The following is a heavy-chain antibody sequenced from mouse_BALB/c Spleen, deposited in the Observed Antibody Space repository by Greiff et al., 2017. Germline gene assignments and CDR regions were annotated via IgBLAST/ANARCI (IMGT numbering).Heavy chain of an antibody. CDR1: GYTFSSYV. CDR3: AAYGYYASFAY. V-gene: IGHV1-14*01. Sequence: EVQLQQSGPELVKPGASVKMSCKASGYTFSSYVMHWVKQKPGQGLEWIGYINPDNGGTNYNEKFKGKATLTSDTSSSTAYMELSSLTSEDSAVYYCAAYGYYASFAYWGQGTLVTVSA. J-gene: IGHJ3*01. CDR2: INPDNGGT. D-gene: IGHD2-3*01.